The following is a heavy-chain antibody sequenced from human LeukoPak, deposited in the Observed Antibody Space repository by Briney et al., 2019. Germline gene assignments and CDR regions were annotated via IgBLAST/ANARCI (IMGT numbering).Heavy chain of an antibody. V-gene: IGHV1-24*01. D-gene: IGHD3-10*01. Sequence: ASVKVSCKVSGYILSELSMNWVRQAPGKGREWMGGFDHEDGETIYSQNFQGRVTMTEDTSTDTVYMELSSLRSEDTAVYYCATDSNGSFELGAYRMDVWGQGTTVTVSS. CDR1: GYILSELS. CDR2: FDHEDGET. J-gene: IGHJ6*02. CDR3: ATDSNGSFELGAYRMDV.